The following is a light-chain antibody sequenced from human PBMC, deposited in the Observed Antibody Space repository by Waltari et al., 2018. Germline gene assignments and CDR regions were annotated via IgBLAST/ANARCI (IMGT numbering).Light chain of an antibody. CDR3: GTWDTSLSAGV. J-gene: IGLJ3*02. CDR1: SSNIGNSD. CDR2: GTN. Sequence: QSVLTQPPSVTAAPGQKVSISCSGSSSNIGNSDVSWYQQVPGTAPKLLIFGTNLRPAGIPDRCSGAKSGTSATLGITGLQTGDEANYYCGTWDTSLSAGVFGGGTKLTVL. V-gene: IGLV1-51*02.